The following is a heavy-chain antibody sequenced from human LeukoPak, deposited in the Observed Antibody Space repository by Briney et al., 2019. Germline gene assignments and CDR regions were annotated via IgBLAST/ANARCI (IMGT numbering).Heavy chain of an antibody. Sequence: PGGSLTLSCAASACIFSNYAMSWVRQIPGKGLEWVSSITTAGRTYYADSVKGRFTTSRDNAKNTLYLQMNSLRAEDTAVYYCARDQSTISIATYAMDVWGQGTTVIVSS. CDR3: ARDQSTISIATYAMDV. CDR1: ACIFSNYA. J-gene: IGHJ6*02. CDR2: ITTAGRT. D-gene: IGHD3-9*01. V-gene: IGHV3-23*01.